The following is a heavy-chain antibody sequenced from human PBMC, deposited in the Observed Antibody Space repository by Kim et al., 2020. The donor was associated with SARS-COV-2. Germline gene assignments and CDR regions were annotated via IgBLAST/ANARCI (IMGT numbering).Heavy chain of an antibody. V-gene: IGHV4-39*01. CDR3: ARFAPPGKRNYYDMDV. CDR1: NDSISSSSYY. J-gene: IGHJ6*02. CDR2: VYYTGST. Sequence: SDTLSLTCTVSNDSISSSSYYWGWIRQPPGKGLEWIGSVYYTGSTYSNPSLKSRVTISVDTSKNQFSLKLTSVTAADTAVYYCARFAPPGKRNYYDMDVWGQGTTVTVSS.